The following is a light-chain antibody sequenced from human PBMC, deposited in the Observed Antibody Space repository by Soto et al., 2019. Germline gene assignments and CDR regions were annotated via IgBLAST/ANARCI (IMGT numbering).Light chain of an antibody. CDR1: QSVSSN. Sequence: EIVMTQSPATLSLSPGERATLSCRASQSVSSNLAWYQQKPGQPLRLLIYGASTRATDVPARFSGSGSGTEFLLTVSRLQSEDFAVYFCQQYNNKPPVTFGQGTKLEI. CDR2: GAS. V-gene: IGKV3-15*01. J-gene: IGKJ2*01. CDR3: QQYNNKPPVT.